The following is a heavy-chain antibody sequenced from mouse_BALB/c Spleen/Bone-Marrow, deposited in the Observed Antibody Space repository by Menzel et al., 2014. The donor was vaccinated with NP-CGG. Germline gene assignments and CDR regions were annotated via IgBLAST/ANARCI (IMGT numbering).Heavy chain of an antibody. Sequence: GAELVKPGASVKLSCKASGYTFTSYYMYWVKQRPGQGLEWIGEINPSNGGTNFNEKFKSKATLTVDKSSSTAYMQLSSLTSEDSAVYYCTRRLLYYAMDYWGQGTSVTVSS. D-gene: IGHD2-13*01. J-gene: IGHJ4*01. CDR3: TRRLLYYAMDY. CDR1: GYTFTSYY. CDR2: INPSNGGT. V-gene: IGHV1S81*02.